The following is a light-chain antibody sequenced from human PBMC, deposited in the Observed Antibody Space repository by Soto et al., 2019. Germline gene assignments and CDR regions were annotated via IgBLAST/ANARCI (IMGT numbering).Light chain of an antibody. J-gene: IGLJ1*01. CDR2: DVG. Sequence: QSALTQPASVSGSPGQSITISRNGTSSDVGGYNSVSWYQHHPGKAPKLILYDVGDRPSGVSNRFSGSKSGNTASLTISGLQAEDESDYYCCSYAGSSYVFGTGTKVTVL. CDR1: SSDVGGYNS. CDR3: CSYAGSSYV. V-gene: IGLV2-14*03.